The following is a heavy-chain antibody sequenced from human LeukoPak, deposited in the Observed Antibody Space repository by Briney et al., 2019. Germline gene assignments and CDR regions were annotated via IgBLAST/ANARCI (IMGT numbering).Heavy chain of an antibody. CDR1: GFIFNNYG. CDR3: ARFYCSGGSCYPDAFDI. CDR2: ITSVGVT. V-gene: IGHV3-23*01. J-gene: IGHJ3*02. Sequence: GGTLRLSCAASGFIFNNYGMNWVRQAPGKGLEWVSGITSVGVTFYASFVKGRFTISRDNAKNTLYLQMNSLRAEDTAVYYCARFYCSGGSCYPDAFDIWGQGTMVTVSS. D-gene: IGHD2-15*01.